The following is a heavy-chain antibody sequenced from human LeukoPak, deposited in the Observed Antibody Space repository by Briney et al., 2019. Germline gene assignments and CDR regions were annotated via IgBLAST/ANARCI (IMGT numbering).Heavy chain of an antibody. V-gene: IGHV3-30*18. CDR3: AKDLRIEVATWYYGMDV. Sequence: PGGSLRLSCAASGFTFSSYGMHWVRQAPGKGLEGVAVISYDGTNKYYADSVKGRFTISRDNSKNMLYLKMNSLRAEDTAVYYCAKDLRIEVATWYYGMDVWGQGTTVTVSS. J-gene: IGHJ6*02. CDR2: ISYDGTNK. CDR1: GFTFSSYG. D-gene: IGHD6-19*01.